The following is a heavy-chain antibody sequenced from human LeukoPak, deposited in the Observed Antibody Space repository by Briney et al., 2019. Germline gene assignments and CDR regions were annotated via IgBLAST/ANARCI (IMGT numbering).Heavy chain of an antibody. CDR3: ARSVTTYYDFWGGYWGDNWFDP. CDR2: IYYSGST. V-gene: IGHV4-31*03. J-gene: IGHJ5*02. Sequence: SQTLSLTCTVSGGSISSGGYYWSWIRQHPGKGLEWIGYIYYSGSTYYNPSLKSRVTISVDTSKNQFSLKLSSVTAADTAVYYCARSVTTYYDFWGGYWGDNWFDPWGQGTLATVSS. CDR1: GGSISSGGYY. D-gene: IGHD3-3*01.